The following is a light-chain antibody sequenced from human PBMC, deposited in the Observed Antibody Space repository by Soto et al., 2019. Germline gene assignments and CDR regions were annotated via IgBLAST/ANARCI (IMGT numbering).Light chain of an antibody. CDR3: QQYTGPPTT. V-gene: IGKV3-20*01. CDR1: QTLSNSF. Sequence: EMVMTQSPATLSVSPGERATLSCRASQTLSNSFIAWYQQKPGQAPRLLIYDTSSRATGVPDRYGASGSGTDFTLTITRLEPEDSAVYFCQQYTGPPTTFGQGTRLEIK. J-gene: IGKJ5*01. CDR2: DTS.